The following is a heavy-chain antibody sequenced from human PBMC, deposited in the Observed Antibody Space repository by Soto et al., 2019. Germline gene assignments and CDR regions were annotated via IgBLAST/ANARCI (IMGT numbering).Heavy chain of an antibody. Sequence: QVQLVQSGAEVKKPGSSVKVSCKASGGTFSTYGISWVRQAPGQGLEWMGGIIPMFGTADYAQKLQGRVTIAADESSSTVYMELGSLRSEDTAMYYCARGAVGAFTPMDYWGQGTLVIVSS. D-gene: IGHD1-26*01. J-gene: IGHJ4*02. CDR1: GGTFSTYG. V-gene: IGHV1-69*12. CDR2: IIPMFGTA. CDR3: ARGAVGAFTPMDY.